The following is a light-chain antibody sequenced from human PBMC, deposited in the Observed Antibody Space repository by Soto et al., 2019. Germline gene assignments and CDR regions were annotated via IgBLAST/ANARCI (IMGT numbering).Light chain of an antibody. CDR3: QQYASSLT. J-gene: IGKJ1*01. Sequence: EIVLTQSPGSLSLSLGERATLSCRASQSVDSAFFAWYQQKPGQPPRLLRYGASRRATGIPYSFSGSGSGTDFTLTISRLEPEDFAVYYCQQYASSLTFGQGTKVEI. V-gene: IGKV3-20*01. CDR2: GAS. CDR1: QSVDSAF.